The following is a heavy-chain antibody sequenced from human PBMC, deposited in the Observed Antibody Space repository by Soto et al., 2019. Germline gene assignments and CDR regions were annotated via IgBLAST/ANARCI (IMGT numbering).Heavy chain of an antibody. D-gene: IGHD3-22*01. CDR2: ISSSSSYI. V-gene: IGHV3-21*01. CDR1: GFTFSSYN. CDR3: ARGSDSSGYYVDAFDI. J-gene: IGHJ3*02. Sequence: GGSLRLSCTASGFTFSSYNVSWVRQAPGKGLEWVSSISSSSSYIFYADSVKGRFTISRDNAKNSLYLQMNSLRAEDTAVYYCARGSDSSGYYVDAFDIWGQGTMVTVSS.